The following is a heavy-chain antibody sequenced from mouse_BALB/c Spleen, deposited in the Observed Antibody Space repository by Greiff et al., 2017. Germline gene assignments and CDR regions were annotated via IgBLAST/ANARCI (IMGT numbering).Heavy chain of an antibody. V-gene: IGHV2-6-5*01. J-gene: IGHJ2*01. D-gene: IGHD1-1*01. CDR3: AKHGGIYGYYFDY. CDR1: GFSLTDYG. Sequence: VKVVESGPGLVAPSQSLSITCTVSGFSLTDYGVSWIRQPPGKGLEWLGVIWGGGSTYYNSALKSRLSISKDNSKSQVFLKMNSLQTDDTAMYYCAKHGGIYGYYFDYWGQGTTLTVSS. CDR2: IWGGGST.